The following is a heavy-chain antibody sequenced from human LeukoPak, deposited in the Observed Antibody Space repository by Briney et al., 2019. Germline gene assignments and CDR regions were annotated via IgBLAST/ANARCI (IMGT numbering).Heavy chain of an antibody. Sequence: GGSLRLSCAASGFTFRTYWMHWVRQAPGKGLMWVSQINSDGSATSCADPVKGRCTISRDNAKNMLYLEMNSLRVEDTAVYFCTRGHGLDVWGQGTTVTVSS. V-gene: IGHV3-74*01. CDR3: TRGHGLDV. CDR1: GFTFRTYW. CDR2: INSDGSAT. J-gene: IGHJ6*02.